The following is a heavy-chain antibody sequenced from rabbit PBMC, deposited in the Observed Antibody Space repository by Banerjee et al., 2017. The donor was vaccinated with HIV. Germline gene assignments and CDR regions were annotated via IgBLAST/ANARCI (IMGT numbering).Heavy chain of an antibody. CDR3: VRGSSYYSYYYVMDL. CDR1: GFSFSSSYW. D-gene: IGHD8-1*01. V-gene: IGHV1S45*01. J-gene: IGHJ6*01. CDR2: MNGSSGST. Sequence: QEQLVEYGGDLVQPEGSLTLTCTASGFSFSSSYWICWVRQAPGKGLEWIACMNGSSGSTYYASWAKGRFTITRSTSLNTVTLQLNSLTAADTATYFCVRGSSYYSYYYVMDLWGPGTLVTVS.